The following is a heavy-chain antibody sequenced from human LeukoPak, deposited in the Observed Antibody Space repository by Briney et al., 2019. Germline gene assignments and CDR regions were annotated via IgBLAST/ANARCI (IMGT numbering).Heavy chain of an antibody. V-gene: IGHV3-23*01. CDR3: AKYIAAAGTVY. D-gene: IGHD6-13*01. CDR1: VFTFSIYA. CDR2: ISGSGGST. J-gene: IGHJ4*02. Sequence: GGSLRLSCAASVFTFSIYAVSWVRQAPGKGLEWVSGISGSGGSTYYADSVKGRFTISRDNSKNTLYLQMSSMRAEDTAVYYCAKYIAAAGTVYWGQGTLVTVSS.